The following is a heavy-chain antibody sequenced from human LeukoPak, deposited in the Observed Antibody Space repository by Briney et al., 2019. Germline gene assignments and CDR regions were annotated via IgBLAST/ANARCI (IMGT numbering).Heavy chain of an antibody. CDR1: GFTFSSYA. CDR3: AKGRVIAGHLDY. J-gene: IGHJ4*02. CDR2: ISGSGGST. Sequence: GESLKISCAASGFTFSSYAMSWVRQAPGKGLEWVSAISGSGGSTYYADSVKGRFTISRDNSKNTLYLQMNSLRAEDTAVYYCAKGRVIAGHLDYWGQGTLVTVSS. D-gene: IGHD6-13*01. V-gene: IGHV3-23*01.